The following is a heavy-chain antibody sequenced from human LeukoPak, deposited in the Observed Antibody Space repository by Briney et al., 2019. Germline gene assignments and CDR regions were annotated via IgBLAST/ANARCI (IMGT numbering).Heavy chain of an antibody. D-gene: IGHD3-22*01. CDR2: IKQDGSEK. J-gene: IGHJ5*02. CDR1: GFTFSQYW. Sequence: GGSLRLSCAASGFTFSQYWMSWVRQAPGKGLEGVANIKQDGSEKYYVDSVKGRFTLSRDNAKNSLYLQMNSLRAEDTAVYYCARVVSHYYDSSGYYISNWFDPWGQGTLVTVSS. CDR3: ARVVSHYYDSSGYYISNWFDP. V-gene: IGHV3-7*01.